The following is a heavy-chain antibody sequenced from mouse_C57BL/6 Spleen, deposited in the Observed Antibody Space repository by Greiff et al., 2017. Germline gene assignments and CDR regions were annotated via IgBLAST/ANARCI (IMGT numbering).Heavy chain of an antibody. V-gene: IGHV1-76*01. Sequence: QVHVKQSGAELVRPGASVKLSCKASGYTFTDYYINWVKQRPGQGLEWIARIYPGSGNTYYNEKFKGKATLTAEKSSSTAYMQLSSLTSEDSAVYFCARIWDGGFDYWGQGTTLTVSS. D-gene: IGHD4-1*01. CDR1: GYTFTDYY. CDR3: ARIWDGGFDY. J-gene: IGHJ2*01. CDR2: IYPGSGNT.